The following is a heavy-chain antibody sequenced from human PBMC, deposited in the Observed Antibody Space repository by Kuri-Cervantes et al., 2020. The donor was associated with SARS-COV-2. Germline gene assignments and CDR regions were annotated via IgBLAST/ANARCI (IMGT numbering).Heavy chain of an antibody. Sequence: GESLKILCAGFGFNCRTYRMHWVRQAPGKGREWVSVVSFDESDKSYVDSVKGRFTISRDNSKSTLYLQMNSLRAEDTAVYYCAKGHGPYSRATAYYVMDFWGQGTTVTVSS. D-gene: IGHD6-13*01. CDR1: GFNCRTYR. J-gene: IGHJ6*02. CDR3: AKGHGPYSRATAYYVMDF. V-gene: IGHV3-30*18. CDR2: VSFDESDK.